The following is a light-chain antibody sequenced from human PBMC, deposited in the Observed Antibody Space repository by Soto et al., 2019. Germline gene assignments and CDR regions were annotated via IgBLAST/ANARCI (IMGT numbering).Light chain of an antibody. V-gene: IGKV1-5*01. CDR2: DAS. CDR3: QQYNSYPYT. Sequence: DIQMTQSPSTLSASVGDRVTITCRASHIISSWLAWYQQKPGKAPKVMIYDASSLESGVPSRFSGSGSGTEFTLTISSLQPDDFETYYCQQYNSYPYTFGQGTKLEIK. CDR1: HIISSW. J-gene: IGKJ2*01.